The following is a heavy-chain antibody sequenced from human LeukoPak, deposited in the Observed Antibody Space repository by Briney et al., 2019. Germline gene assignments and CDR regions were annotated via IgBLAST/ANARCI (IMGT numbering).Heavy chain of an antibody. CDR1: GGSFSGYY. CDR2: INHSGST. J-gene: IGHJ5*02. V-gene: IGHV4-34*01. D-gene: IGHD6-13*01. Sequence: KPSETLYLTCAVYGGSFSGYYWSWIRQPPGKGLEWIGEINHSGSTNYNPSLKSRVTISVDTSKNQFSLKLSSVTAADTAVYYCARKDSSWYPSDNWFDPWGQGTLVTVSS. CDR3: ARKDSSWYPSDNWFDP.